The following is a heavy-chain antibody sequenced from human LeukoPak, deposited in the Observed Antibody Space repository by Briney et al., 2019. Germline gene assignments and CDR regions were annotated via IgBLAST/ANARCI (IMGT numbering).Heavy chain of an antibody. V-gene: IGHV3-7*03. J-gene: IGHJ4*02. CDR1: KFAFSSYA. Sequence: GGSLRLSCAASKFAFSSYAMSWVRQAPGKGLEWVANIKQDGSEKYYVDSVKGRFTISRDNAKNSLYLQMNSLRAEDTAVYYCARAYYFDYWGQGTLVTVSS. CDR2: IKQDGSEK. CDR3: ARAYYFDY.